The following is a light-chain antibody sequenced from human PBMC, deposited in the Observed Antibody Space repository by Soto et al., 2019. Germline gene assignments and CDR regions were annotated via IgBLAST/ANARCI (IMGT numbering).Light chain of an antibody. CDR3: QQSYSTRPLT. V-gene: IGKV1-39*01. J-gene: IGKJ4*01. CDR2: AAS. CDR1: QSISNY. Sequence: DIQMTQSPSSLSASVGDRVTITCRASQSISNYLNWYQQKPGKAPELLIYAASSLQSGVPSRFSGSGSWTDFTLTISSLLPEDFANYYCQQSYSTRPLTFGGGTKVEIK.